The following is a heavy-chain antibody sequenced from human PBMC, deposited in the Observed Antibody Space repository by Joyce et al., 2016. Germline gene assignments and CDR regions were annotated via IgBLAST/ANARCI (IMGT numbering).Heavy chain of an antibody. V-gene: IGHV1-8*01. CDR3: TRGGRGPGSY. CDR2: LNPNRLDT. CDR1: GYNFLLND. Sequence: QVQLVQSGAEVQKPGASVKVSCKASGYNFLLNDINWVRQASGQGLEWMGWLNPNRLDTGYAETFPGRVTLTVNTSLSTVYLELSNLRPDDTAIYFCTRGGRGPGSYWGQGTLLTVSS. D-gene: IGHD3-10*01. J-gene: IGHJ4*02.